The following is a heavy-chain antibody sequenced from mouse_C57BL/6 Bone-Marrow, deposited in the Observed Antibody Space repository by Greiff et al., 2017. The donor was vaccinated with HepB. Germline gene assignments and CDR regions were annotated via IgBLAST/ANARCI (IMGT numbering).Heavy chain of an antibody. CDR2: IYPGDGDT. CDR3: ASYGSSYGAWFAY. CDR1: GYAFSSSW. Sequence: QVQLQQSGPELVKPGASVKISCKASGYAFSSSWMNWVKQRPGKGLEWIGRIYPGDGDTNYNGKFKGKATLTADKSSSTAYMQLSSLTSEDSAVYFCASYGSSYGAWFAYWGQGTLVTVSA. D-gene: IGHD1-1*01. J-gene: IGHJ3*01. V-gene: IGHV1-82*01.